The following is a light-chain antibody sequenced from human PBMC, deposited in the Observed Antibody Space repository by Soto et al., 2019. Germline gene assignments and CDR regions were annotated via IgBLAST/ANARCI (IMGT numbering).Light chain of an antibody. V-gene: IGLV2-8*01. J-gene: IGLJ1*01. CDR2: EVS. CDR3: SSYTNINTRACV. Sequence: QSVLTQPASASGSVGQSVTISCTGTSSDVGAYNYVSWYQQHPGKAPKLMIYEVSKRPSGVPDRFSGPKSGYTASLTVSGLQAEDEAEYYCSSYTNINTRACVFGTGTKVTVL. CDR1: SSDVGAYNY.